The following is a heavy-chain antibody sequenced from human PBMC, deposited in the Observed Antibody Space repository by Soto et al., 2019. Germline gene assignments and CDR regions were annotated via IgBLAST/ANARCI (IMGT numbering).Heavy chain of an antibody. Sequence: SETLSLTCTVSGGSVSSGRNYWNWIRHPPGKGLEWIGYMYYSGSTNYNPSLKSRVTISVDTSKSQFSLKLTSVTAADTAVYYCARGSHCGGDCYSGYYYYYGMDVWGQGTTVTVSS. CDR3: ARGSHCGGDCYSGYYYYYGMDV. D-gene: IGHD2-21*02. V-gene: IGHV4-61*01. CDR2: MYYSGST. CDR1: GGSVSSGRNY. J-gene: IGHJ6*02.